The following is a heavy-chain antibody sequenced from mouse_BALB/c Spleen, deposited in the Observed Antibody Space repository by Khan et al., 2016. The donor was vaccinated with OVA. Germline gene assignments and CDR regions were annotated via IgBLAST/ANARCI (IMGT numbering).Heavy chain of an antibody. Sequence: QVQLQQPGAELVRPGASVKLSCKASGYTFTSYWINWVKQRPGQGLEWIGNIYPSDSYPNYNQKFEDKATLTVDKSSSTAYIKLSSPTSEDSAVYYCTREVRLHYYAMDCWGQGTSVTVSS. CDR3: TREVRLHYYAMDC. J-gene: IGHJ4*01. D-gene: IGHD2-14*01. CDR2: IYPSDSYP. V-gene: IGHV1-69*02. CDR1: GYTFTSYW.